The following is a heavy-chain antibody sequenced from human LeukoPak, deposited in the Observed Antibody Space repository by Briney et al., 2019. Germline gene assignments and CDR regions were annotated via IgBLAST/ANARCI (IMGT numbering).Heavy chain of an antibody. V-gene: IGHV4-59*08. D-gene: IGHD3-10*01. CDR2: IYYSGST. CDR3: ARSRILWFGEGFDY. CDR1: GGSISSYY. Sequence: PSETLSLTCTVSGGSISSYYWSWIRQPPGKGLEWIGYIYYSGSTNYNPSLKSRVTISVDTSKNKFSLKLRSVTAADTAVYYCARSRILWFGEGFDYWGQGTLVTVSS. J-gene: IGHJ4*02.